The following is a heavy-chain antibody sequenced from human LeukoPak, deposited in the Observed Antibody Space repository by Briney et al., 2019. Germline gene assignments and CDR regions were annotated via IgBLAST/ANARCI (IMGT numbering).Heavy chain of an antibody. D-gene: IGHD3-3*01. J-gene: IGHJ6*02. Sequence: APVKVSCKASGYTFTSYAMHWVRQAPGQRLEWMGWINAGNGNTKYSQKFQGRVTITRDTSASTAYMELSSLRSEDTAVYYCARAVHDFWSGYPSGEGMDVWGQGTTVTVSS. V-gene: IGHV1-3*01. CDR1: GYTFTSYA. CDR3: ARAVHDFWSGYPSGEGMDV. CDR2: INAGNGNT.